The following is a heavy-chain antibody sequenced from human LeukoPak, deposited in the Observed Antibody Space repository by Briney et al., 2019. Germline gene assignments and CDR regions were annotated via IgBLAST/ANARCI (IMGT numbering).Heavy chain of an antibody. CDR1: GDSVSSEC. CDR2: IYYNGST. Sequence: SERLSLVYPLSGDSVSSECWSWVRQPPGKGLEWIGYIYYNGSTKYNPSLKSRVTISVDTSKNQFSLKLNSVTAADTAVYYCARGGAGNCGGAGSRNWVDSWAQGTLVTVSS. J-gene: IGHJ5*01. D-gene: IGHD2-21*01. CDR3: ARGGAGNCGGAGSRNWVDS. V-gene: IGHV4-59*02.